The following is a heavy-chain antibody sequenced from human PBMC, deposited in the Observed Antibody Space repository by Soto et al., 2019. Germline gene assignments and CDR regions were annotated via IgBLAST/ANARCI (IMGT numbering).Heavy chain of an antibody. CDR2: INHSGST. Sequence: QVQLQQWGAGLLKPSETLSLTCAVYGGSFSGYYWSWIRQPPGKGLEWIGEINHSGSTNYNPSLKSRVTISVDTSKNQFSLKLSSVTAADTAVYYCARGRSSSWYNYWGQGTLVTVFS. J-gene: IGHJ4*02. CDR1: GGSFSGYY. CDR3: ARGRSSSWYNY. D-gene: IGHD6-13*01. V-gene: IGHV4-34*01.